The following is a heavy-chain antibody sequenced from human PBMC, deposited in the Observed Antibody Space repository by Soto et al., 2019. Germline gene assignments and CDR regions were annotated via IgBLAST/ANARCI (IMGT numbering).Heavy chain of an antibody. CDR1: GGSVSSGSYY. D-gene: IGHD2-2*02. CDR3: AREANCISTSCYNGGWFDP. J-gene: IGHJ5*02. CDR2: IYCSGST. Sequence: QVQLQESGPGLVKPSETLSLSCTVSGGSVSSGSYYWSWIRQPPGKGLEWIGYIYCSGSTNYNPSLKSRVTISVDTSKNQFSLKLSSVTAADTAVYYCAREANCISTSCYNGGWFDPWGQGTLVTVSS. V-gene: IGHV4-61*01.